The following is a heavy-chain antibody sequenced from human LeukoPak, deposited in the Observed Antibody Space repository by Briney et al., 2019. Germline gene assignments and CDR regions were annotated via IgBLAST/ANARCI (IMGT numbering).Heavy chain of an antibody. V-gene: IGHV5-51*01. J-gene: IGHJ4*02. CDR2: IYPRDSDT. D-gene: IGHD5-18*01. Sequence: GESLKISCRGSGYSFSSYWIAWVRQMPGKGLEWMGIIYPRDSDTRYSPSFQGQVTISADKSISAAYLQWSSLKASDTAIYYCARSAGSSYGYTFIDYRGQGTLVTVSS. CDR1: GYSFSSYW. CDR3: ARSAGSSYGYTFIDY.